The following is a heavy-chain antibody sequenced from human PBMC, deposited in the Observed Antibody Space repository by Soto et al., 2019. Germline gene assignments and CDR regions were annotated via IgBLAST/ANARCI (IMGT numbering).Heavy chain of an antibody. V-gene: IGHV3-21*01. D-gene: IGHD3-10*01. CDR1: GSAFSSYT. Sequence: GGSLRLSCAASGSAFSSYTMNWVRQAPGKGLEWVSSISGGGDYIYYTGSVKGRFSISRDNAKNSLYLQMDSLRAEDTAVYYCASLSRFALDYWGQGTLVTVSS. J-gene: IGHJ4*01. CDR3: ASLSRFALDY. CDR2: ISGGGDYI.